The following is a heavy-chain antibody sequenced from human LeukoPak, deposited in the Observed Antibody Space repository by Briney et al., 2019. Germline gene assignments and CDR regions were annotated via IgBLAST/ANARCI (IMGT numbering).Heavy chain of an antibody. J-gene: IGHJ4*02. V-gene: IGHV1-46*01. CDR3: ARDERDVVVVPGAMAY. CDR2: INPSGGRT. D-gene: IGHD2-2*01. Sequence: ASVKVSCKASGYSFTNYYMHWVRQAPGQGLEWMGIINPSGGRTTTAQKFQGRVTMTRDTSTTTVYMELSSLRSDDTAMYYCARDERDVVVVPGAMAYWGQGTMVTVSS. CDR1: GYSFTNYY.